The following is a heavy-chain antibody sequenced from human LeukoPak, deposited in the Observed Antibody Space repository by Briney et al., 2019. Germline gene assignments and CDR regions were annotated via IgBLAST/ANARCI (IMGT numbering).Heavy chain of an antibody. D-gene: IGHD4-17*01. J-gene: IGHJ4*02. CDR3: ANRKTSGDFYYFDC. CDR1: GFTFSRYA. Sequence: GGSLRLSCAASGFTFSRYAMGWVRQAPGKGLDWVSVISNNSANTYYADSVKGRFTISRDNSKNTLYLHMSSLRAEDTAIYYCANRKTSGDFYYFDCWGQGTLVTVSS. CDR2: ISNNSANT. V-gene: IGHV3-23*01.